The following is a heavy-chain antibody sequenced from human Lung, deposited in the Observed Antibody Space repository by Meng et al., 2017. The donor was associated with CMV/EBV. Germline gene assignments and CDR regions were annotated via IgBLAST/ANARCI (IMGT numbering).Heavy chain of an antibody. D-gene: IGHD6-19*01. CDR2: IYHSGST. CDR3: ASFPPPGKQWLVTDY. Sequence: GPGLFTPSGTLPLPCAAPGGSVSSSNWWSWFRQPPGKGLEWIGEIYHSGSTNYNPSLKSRVTISVDKSKNQFSLKLSSVTAADTAVYYCASFPPPGKQWLVTDYWGQGTLVTVSS. V-gene: IGHV4-4*02. CDR1: GGSVSSSNW. J-gene: IGHJ4*02.